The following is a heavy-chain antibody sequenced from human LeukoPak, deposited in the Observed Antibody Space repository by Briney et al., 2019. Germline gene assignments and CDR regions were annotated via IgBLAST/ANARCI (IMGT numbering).Heavy chain of an antibody. Sequence: SETLSLTCTVSGGSISSYYWSWIRQPPGKGLEWIGYIYYSGSTNYNPSLKSRVTISVDTSKNQFSLKLSSVTTADTAVYYCARPRYDFWSGYYSHAFDIWGQGTMVTVSS. J-gene: IGHJ3*02. V-gene: IGHV4-59*12. CDR2: IYYSGST. CDR1: GGSISSYY. CDR3: ARPRYDFWSGYYSHAFDI. D-gene: IGHD3-3*01.